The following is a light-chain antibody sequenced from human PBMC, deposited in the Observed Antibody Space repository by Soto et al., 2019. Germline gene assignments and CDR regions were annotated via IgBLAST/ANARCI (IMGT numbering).Light chain of an antibody. CDR2: KAT. V-gene: IGKV1-5*03. Sequence: DIQMTHSPSILSASVGDRVTITCRASQRIDTWLAWYQQKPGTAPKLLIYKATTLQSGVPSRFSGSGSGTEFTLAISSLEPDDFATYYCQQYETFSPWTFGQGTKVDIK. CDR3: QQYETFSPWT. J-gene: IGKJ1*01. CDR1: QRIDTW.